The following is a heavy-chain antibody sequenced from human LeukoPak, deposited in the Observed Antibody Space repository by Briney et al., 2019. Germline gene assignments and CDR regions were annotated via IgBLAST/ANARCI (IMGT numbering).Heavy chain of an antibody. D-gene: IGHD1-26*01. J-gene: IGHJ3*02. CDR2: IYHSGST. Sequence: SSETLSLTCTVSGYSISSGYYWGWIRQPPGKGLEWIGSIYHSGSTYYNPSLRSRVTISVDTSKNQFSLKLSSVTAADTAVYYCARVFSWGGAFDIWGQGTMVTVSS. CDR1: GYSISSGYY. CDR3: ARVFSWGGAFDI. V-gene: IGHV4-38-2*02.